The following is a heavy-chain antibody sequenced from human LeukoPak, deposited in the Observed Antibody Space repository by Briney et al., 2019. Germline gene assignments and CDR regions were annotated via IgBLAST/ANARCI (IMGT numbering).Heavy chain of an antibody. D-gene: IGHD3-10*01. Sequence: GESLKISCKGSGYSFTRNWIGWVRQMPGKGLEWMGITYPGDSDTRYSPSFQGQVTISADQSIGTAYLQWSSLKASDTAMYYCARHPHGSTYFDYWGQGTLVTVSS. J-gene: IGHJ4*02. V-gene: IGHV5-51*01. CDR1: GYSFTRNW. CDR2: TYPGDSDT. CDR3: ARHPHGSTYFDY.